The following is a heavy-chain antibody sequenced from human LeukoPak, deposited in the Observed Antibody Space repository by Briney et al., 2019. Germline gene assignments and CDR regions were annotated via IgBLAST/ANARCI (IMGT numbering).Heavy chain of an antibody. Sequence: ASVKVSCKASGYTFTSYDINWVRQAPGKGLEWMGGFDPEDGETIYAQKFQGRVTMTEDTSTDTAYMELSSLRSEDTAVYYCATLRRQLDWDAFDIWGQGTMVTVSS. J-gene: IGHJ3*02. V-gene: IGHV1-24*01. D-gene: IGHD3/OR15-3a*01. CDR1: GYTFTSYD. CDR2: FDPEDGET. CDR3: ATLRRQLDWDAFDI.